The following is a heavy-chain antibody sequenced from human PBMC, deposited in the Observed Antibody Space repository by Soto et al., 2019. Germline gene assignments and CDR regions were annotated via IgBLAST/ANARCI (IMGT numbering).Heavy chain of an antibody. D-gene: IGHD3-3*01. V-gene: IGHV3-30-3*01. Sequence: QVQLVESGGGVVKPGRSLRLSCAASGFTFSSYAMHWVRQAPGKGLEWVAVISYDGSNKYYADSVKGRFTISRDDSKNTLYLQMNSLRAEDTAVYYCARGTSDFWSGYYIPCDANWFDPWGQGTLVTVSS. J-gene: IGHJ5*02. CDR3: ARGTSDFWSGYYIPCDANWFDP. CDR1: GFTFSSYA. CDR2: ISYDGSNK.